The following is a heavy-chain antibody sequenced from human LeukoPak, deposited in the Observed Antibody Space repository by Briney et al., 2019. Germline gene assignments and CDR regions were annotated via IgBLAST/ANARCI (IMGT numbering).Heavy chain of an antibody. V-gene: IGHV6-1*01. CDR2: TYYRSKWYN. Sequence: SQTLSLTCAISGDSVSSDSATWNWIRQSPSRGLEWLGRTYYRSKWYNDYAVSVKSRITIKPDTSKNQFSLQLNSVTPEDTAVYYCARDHEYYYGSGSYYPGGCDYWGQGTLVAVSS. CDR3: ARDHEYYYGSGSYYPGGCDY. D-gene: IGHD3-10*01. J-gene: IGHJ4*02. CDR1: GDSVSSDSAT.